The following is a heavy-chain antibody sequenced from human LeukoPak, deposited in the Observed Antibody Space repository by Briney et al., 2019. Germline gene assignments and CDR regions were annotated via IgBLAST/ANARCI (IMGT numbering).Heavy chain of an antibody. D-gene: IGHD2-2*01. J-gene: IGHJ3*02. CDR1: GGSISTSTYY. CDR2: MHYSGST. V-gene: IGHV4-39*01. Sequence: SETLSLNCTVSGGSISTSTYYWGWIRQPPGKGLEWIGSMHYSGSTNYNPSLKSRVTISGDTSKNQFSLKLSSVTAADTAVYYCARRGRVVVPAAPDAFDIWGQGTMVSVSS. CDR3: ARRGRVVVPAAPDAFDI.